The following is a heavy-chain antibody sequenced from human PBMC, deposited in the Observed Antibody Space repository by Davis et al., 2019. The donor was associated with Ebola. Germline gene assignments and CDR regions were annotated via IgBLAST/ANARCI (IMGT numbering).Heavy chain of an antibody. CDR1: GFTFSSYA. CDR2: IKQDGSEK. CDR3: ARHSWRRFDY. J-gene: IGHJ4*02. D-gene: IGHD1-1*01. Sequence: GESLKISCAASGFTFSSYAMHWVRQAPGKGLEWVANIKQDGSEKYYVDSVKGRFTISRDNAKNSLYLQMNSLRAEDTAVYYCARHSWRRFDYWGQGTLVTVSS. V-gene: IGHV3-7*01.